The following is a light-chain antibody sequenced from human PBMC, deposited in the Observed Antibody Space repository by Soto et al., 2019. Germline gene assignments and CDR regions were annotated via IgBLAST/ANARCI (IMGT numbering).Light chain of an antibody. V-gene: IGLV2-11*01. CDR1: SSDVGGYNY. CDR2: DVS. Sequence: QSALTQPRSVSGSPGQSVTISCTGTSSDVGGYNYVSWYQQHPGKAPKLMIYDVSKRPPGVPDRFSGSKSGNTASLTISGLQAEDEADYYCCSYAGSYTSKVFGTGTKVTVL. J-gene: IGLJ1*01. CDR3: CSYAGSYTSKV.